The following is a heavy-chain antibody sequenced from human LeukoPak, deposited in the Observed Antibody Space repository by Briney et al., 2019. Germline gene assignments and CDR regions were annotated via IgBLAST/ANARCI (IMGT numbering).Heavy chain of an antibody. CDR3: ARAGRWGYYGSGSYYNVAFDI. CDR1: GFTVSSNY. J-gene: IGHJ3*02. CDR2: IYSGGST. V-gene: IGHV3-53*01. D-gene: IGHD3-10*01. Sequence: GGSLRLSCAASGFTVSSNYMSWVRQAPGKGLEWVSVIYSGGSTYYADSVKGRFTISRDNSKNTLYLQMNSLRAEDTAVYYCARAGRWGYYGSGSYYNVAFDIWGQGTMVTVSS.